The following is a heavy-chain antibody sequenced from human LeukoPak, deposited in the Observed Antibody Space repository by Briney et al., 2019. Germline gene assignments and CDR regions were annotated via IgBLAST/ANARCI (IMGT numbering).Heavy chain of an antibody. Sequence: GGSLRLSCAASGFTFSSYEMNWVRQAPGKGLQWISAISGSGGSTYYVDSVKGRFTISRDNSKNTLYLQMNSLRAEDTAIYYCAKDLLAGSGWYFDYWGQGTLVTVSA. CDR2: ISGSGGST. CDR1: GFTFSSYE. D-gene: IGHD6-19*01. J-gene: IGHJ4*02. V-gene: IGHV3-23*01. CDR3: AKDLLAGSGWYFDY.